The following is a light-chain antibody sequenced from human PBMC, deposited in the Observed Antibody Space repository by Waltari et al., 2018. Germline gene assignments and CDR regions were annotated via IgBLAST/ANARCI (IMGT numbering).Light chain of an antibody. CDR3: QKYGSLPAT. V-gene: IGKV3-20*01. CDR1: QSVSRT. Sequence: LSLSPGERATLSCRASQSVSRTLAWYQQKPGQAPRLLIYDASSRATGIPDRFSGSGSGTDFSLTISRLEPEDFAVYYCQKYGSLPATFGQGTKVEIK. J-gene: IGKJ1*01. CDR2: DAS.